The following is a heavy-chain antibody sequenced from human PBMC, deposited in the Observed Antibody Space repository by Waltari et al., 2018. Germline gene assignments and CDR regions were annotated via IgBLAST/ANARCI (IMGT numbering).Heavy chain of an antibody. V-gene: IGHV3-30*01. CDR2: ISYNGRNT. J-gene: IGHJ5*02. D-gene: IGHD2-2*01. Sequence: QVHLVESGGGVVQPGRSLRLSCVASGFPFSSYAIHWVRQAPGKGLEWVALISYNGRNTYYVDSVKGRFTISRDNFKNTLYLQMNSLRTEDTAVYYCARDLGCSNTRCDNNWFDPWGQGSLVTVSS. CDR3: ARDLGCSNTRCDNNWFDP. CDR1: GFPFSSYA.